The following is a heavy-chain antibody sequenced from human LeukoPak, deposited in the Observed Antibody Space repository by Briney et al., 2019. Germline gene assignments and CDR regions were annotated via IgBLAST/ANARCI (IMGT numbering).Heavy chain of an antibody. V-gene: IGHV4-59*08. CDR3: ARRKSDSAWGFDY. D-gene: IGHD6-19*01. CDR2: KYYSGTI. Sequence: SETLSLTCTVSGGSLSSYSWSWIRQPPGKGLEWIGYKYYSGTINYSPSLQSRVTISVDTSKNQFSLRLTSVTAADTAVYYRARRKSDSAWGFDYWGQGILVTVSS. J-gene: IGHJ4*02. CDR1: GGSLSSYS.